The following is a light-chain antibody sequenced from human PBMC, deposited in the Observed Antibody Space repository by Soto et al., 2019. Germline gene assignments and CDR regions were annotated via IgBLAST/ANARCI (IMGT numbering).Light chain of an antibody. V-gene: IGKV1-5*01. CDR3: QQDNSYS. Sequence: DIQMTQSPSTVSASVGDRVTMTGRASQSISNWLAWYQLKPRTAPKRLIYHASTLESGVPSRFSGSGSGTEFTPTISSLPPDDFATYYGQQDNSYSFGQASKVE. CDR2: HAS. CDR1: QSISNW. J-gene: IGKJ1*01.